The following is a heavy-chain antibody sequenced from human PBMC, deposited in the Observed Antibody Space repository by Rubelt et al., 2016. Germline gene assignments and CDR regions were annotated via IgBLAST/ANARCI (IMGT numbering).Heavy chain of an antibody. CDR1: GFTLNNYW. D-gene: IGHD6-19*01. J-gene: IGHJ4*02. CDR2: IKYDGSAT. Sequence: GFTLNNYWMHWVRQAPGKGLVWVSEIKYDGSATNYADSVKGRFTISRDSAMSTLYLQMNSLRFEDTAVYYCVRGSSGWKGVDYWGQGTLVTVSS. CDR3: VRGSSGWKGVDY. V-gene: IGHV3-74*01.